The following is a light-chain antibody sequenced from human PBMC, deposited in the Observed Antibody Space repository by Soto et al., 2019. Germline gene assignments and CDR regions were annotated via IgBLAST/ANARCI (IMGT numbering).Light chain of an antibody. V-gene: IGKV3-15*01. Sequence: EIVLPQSPATLSVSPGEGATLSCRASQVISSNLGRYQQKPGQAPRLLIYGAATRATGIPARFSGSGSGTEFTLTISSLQSEDIAVYYCQQYSDWPRTFGQGTKVEIK. CDR2: GAA. CDR1: QVISSN. CDR3: QQYSDWPRT. J-gene: IGKJ1*01.